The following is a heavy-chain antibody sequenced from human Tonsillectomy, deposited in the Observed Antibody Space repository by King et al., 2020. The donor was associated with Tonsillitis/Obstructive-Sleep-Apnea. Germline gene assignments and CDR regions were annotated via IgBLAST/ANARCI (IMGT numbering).Heavy chain of an antibody. J-gene: IGHJ4*02. CDR1: GGSISSSSYY. CDR2: IYYSGST. CDR3: ASGLLRESLDY. Sequence: QLQESGPGLVKPSETLSLTCTVSGGSISSSSYYWGWIRQPPGKGLEWIGSIYYSGSTYYNPSLKSRVTISVDTSKNQFSLKLSSVTAADTAVYYCASGLLRESLDYWGQGTLVTVSS. V-gene: IGHV4-39*01. D-gene: IGHD3-22*01.